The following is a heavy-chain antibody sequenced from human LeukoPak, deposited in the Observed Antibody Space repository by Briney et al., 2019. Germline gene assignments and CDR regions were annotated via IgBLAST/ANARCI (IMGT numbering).Heavy chain of an antibody. CDR2: ITESSSTI. Sequence: GGSLRLSCAASGFTFSIYSMTWVRQAPGKGLEWVSYITESSSTIYYADSVKGRFTVSRDNAKNSLYLQMNSLRDDDTAVYYCARDSGIDSWGQGTLVTVSS. D-gene: IGHD6-25*01. J-gene: IGHJ4*02. CDR1: GFTFSIYS. V-gene: IGHV3-48*02. CDR3: ARDSGIDS.